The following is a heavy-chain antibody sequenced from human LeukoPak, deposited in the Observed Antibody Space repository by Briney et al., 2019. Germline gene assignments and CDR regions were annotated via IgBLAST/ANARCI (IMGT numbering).Heavy chain of an antibody. V-gene: IGHV1-2*02. D-gene: IGHD3-3*01. J-gene: IGHJ6*02. CDR2: INPNSGGT. Sequence: ASVKVSCKASGYTFTSYYMHWVRQAPGQGLEWMGWINPNSGGTNYAQKFQGRVTMTRDTSISTAYMELGRLRSDDTAVYYCAREITIFGVVTNYYGMDVWGQGTTVTVSS. CDR3: AREITIFGVVTNYYGMDV. CDR1: GYTFTSYY.